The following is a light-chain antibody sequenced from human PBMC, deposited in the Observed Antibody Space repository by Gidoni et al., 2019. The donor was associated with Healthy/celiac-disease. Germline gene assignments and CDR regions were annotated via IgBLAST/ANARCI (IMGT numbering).Light chain of an antibody. CDR1: QSISSY. V-gene: IGKV1-39*01. CDR3: QQSYSNPNT. CDR2: AAS. J-gene: IGKJ2*01. Sequence: DIQLTQSPSSLSASVGDRVTITCRASQSISSYLNWYQQKPGKAPELLIYAASSLQSGVPSRFSGSGSGTDFTLTISSLQPEDFATYYCQQSYSNPNTFGQGTKLEIK.